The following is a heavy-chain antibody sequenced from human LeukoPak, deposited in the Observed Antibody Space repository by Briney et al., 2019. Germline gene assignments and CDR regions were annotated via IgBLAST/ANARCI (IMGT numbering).Heavy chain of an antibody. D-gene: IGHD6-19*01. J-gene: IGHJ4*02. V-gene: IGHV4-4*02. CDR2: IHHSRGT. CDR3: ARVISTGWRQNDY. Sequence: SETLSLTCTVSGDSITGTNWWSWVRQPPGKGLEWIGEIHHSRGTNYNPSLKSRVTMAMDKSKNQFSLNLSYVTAADTAVYYCARVISTGWRQNDYWGQGSLITVSP. CDR1: GDSITGTNW.